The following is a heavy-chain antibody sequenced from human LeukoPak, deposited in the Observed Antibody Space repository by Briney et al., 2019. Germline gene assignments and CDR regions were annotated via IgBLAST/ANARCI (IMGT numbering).Heavy chain of an antibody. CDR3: ATAPGRAAAGTGFDY. J-gene: IGHJ4*02. Sequence: PGGSLRLSCAASGFTFSSYSMNWLRQAPGKGLEWVSSSSSSSSYIYYADSVKGRFTISRDNAKNSLYLQMNSLRAEDTAVYYCATAPGRAAAGTGFDYWGQGTLVTVSS. V-gene: IGHV3-21*01. D-gene: IGHD6-13*01. CDR1: GFTFSSYS. CDR2: SSSSSSYI.